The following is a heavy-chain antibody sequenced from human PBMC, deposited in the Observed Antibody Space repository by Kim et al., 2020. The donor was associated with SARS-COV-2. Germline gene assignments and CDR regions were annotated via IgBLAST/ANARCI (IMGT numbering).Heavy chain of an antibody. CDR1: GFTFSNAW. V-gene: IGHV3-15*01. CDR2: IKSKTDGGTT. D-gene: IGHD6-13*01. J-gene: IGHJ6*02. Sequence: GGSLRLSCAASGFTFSNAWMSWVRQAPGKGLEWVGRIKSKTDGGTTDYAAPVKGRFTISRDDSKNTLYLQMNSLKTEDTAVYYCTTADYCSARYSSSWYFCYYGMDVWGQGTTVTVSS. CDR3: TTADYCSARYSSSWYFCYYGMDV.